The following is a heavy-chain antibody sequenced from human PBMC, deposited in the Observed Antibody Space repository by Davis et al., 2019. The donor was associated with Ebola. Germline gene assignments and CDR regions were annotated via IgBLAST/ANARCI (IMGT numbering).Heavy chain of an antibody. Sequence: GGSLRLSCAASGFTFSSYAMSWVRQAPGKGLEWVSLISADGQSTDYAESLRGRFAVSRDNNKDSLYLQMNSLTSEDSGLYYCAKDMWSGGGMYYFDSWGQGTLVTVSS. D-gene: IGHD3-3*01. CDR1: GFTFSSYA. CDR2: ISADGQST. CDR3: AKDMWSGGGMYYFDS. J-gene: IGHJ4*02. V-gene: IGHV3-43*02.